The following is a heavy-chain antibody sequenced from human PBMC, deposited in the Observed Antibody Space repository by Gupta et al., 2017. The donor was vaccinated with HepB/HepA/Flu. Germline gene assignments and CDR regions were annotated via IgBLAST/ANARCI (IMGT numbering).Heavy chain of an antibody. CDR1: GFTFSSYE. CDR3: ASLNYYDSSGYYGGFDY. CDR2: ISSSGSTI. J-gene: IGHJ4*02. D-gene: IGHD3-22*01. V-gene: IGHV3-48*03. Sequence: EVQLVESGGGLVQPGGSLRLSCAASGFTFSSYEMNWVRQAPGKGLEWVSYISSSGSTIEYADSVKGRFTISRDNAKNSLYLQMNSLRAEDTAVYYCASLNYYDSSGYYGGFDYWGQGTLVTVSS.